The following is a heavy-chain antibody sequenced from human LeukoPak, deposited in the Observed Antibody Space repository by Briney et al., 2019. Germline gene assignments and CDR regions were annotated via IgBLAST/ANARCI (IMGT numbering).Heavy chain of an antibody. CDR1: GFTVSSNY. V-gene: IGHV3-66*01. Sequence: GGSLRLSCAASGFTVSSNYMSWVRQAPGKGLEWVSVIYSGGSTYYADSVKGRFTISRDNSKNTLYLQMNSLRAEDTAVYYCARGWYSKENWFDPWGQGTLVTVSS. J-gene: IGHJ5*02. CDR2: IYSGGST. CDR3: ARGWYSKENWFDP. D-gene: IGHD6-13*01.